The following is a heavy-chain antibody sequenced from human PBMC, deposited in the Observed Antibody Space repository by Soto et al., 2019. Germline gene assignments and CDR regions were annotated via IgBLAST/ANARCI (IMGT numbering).Heavy chain of an antibody. CDR1: GFTVSSNY. V-gene: IGHV3-53*01. CDR3: ASLVGGDPILSFDY. CDR2: IYSGGST. D-gene: IGHD2-21*02. J-gene: IGHJ4*02. Sequence: PGGSLRLSCAASGFTVSSNYMTWVRQAPGKGLEWVSVIYSGGSTYYADAVKGRFTISRDNAKNSLYLQMNSLRAEDTAVYYCASLVGGDPILSFDYWGQGTLVNVSS.